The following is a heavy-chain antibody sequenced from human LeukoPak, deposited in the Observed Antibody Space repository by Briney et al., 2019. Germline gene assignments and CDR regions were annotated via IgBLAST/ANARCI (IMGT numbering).Heavy chain of an antibody. V-gene: IGHV4-59*01. Sequence: SETLSLTCTISGGSISRYYWTWIRQPPGKGLEWIGYIYYSGSTKYNPSLKSRVTISLDTSKNQFSLKLSSVTAADTAVYYCMRVGYGSGNPPGGFDSWGQGTMVIVSS. CDR3: MRVGYGSGNPPGGFDS. CDR2: IYYSGST. CDR1: GGSISRYY. D-gene: IGHD3-10*01. J-gene: IGHJ3*02.